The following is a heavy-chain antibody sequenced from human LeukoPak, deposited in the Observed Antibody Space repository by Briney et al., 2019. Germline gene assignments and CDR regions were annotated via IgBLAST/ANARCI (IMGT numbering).Heavy chain of an antibody. J-gene: IGHJ5*02. CDR2: ISSSGSTI. CDR3: ARFSPPSHTWFDP. CDR1: SFTFSSYW. Sequence: PGGSLRLSCAASSFTFSSYWMTWVRQAPGKGLEWLSYISSSGSTIYYADSVKGRFTISRDDANNSLFLQMNSLRAEDTAIYYCARFSPPSHTWFDPWGQGTLVTVSS. V-gene: IGHV3-48*01.